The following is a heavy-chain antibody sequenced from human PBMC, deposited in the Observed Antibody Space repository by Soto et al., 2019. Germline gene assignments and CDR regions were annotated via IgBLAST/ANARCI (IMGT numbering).Heavy chain of an antibody. Sequence: SETLSLTCTVSGDSISSHYWSWIRQPPGKGLEWIGYIYYSGSTYYNPSLKSRVTISVDTSKNQFSLKLSSVTAADTAVYYCARGGVTAGTDNYYYYGMDVWGQGTTVTVSS. D-gene: IGHD2-21*02. CDR3: ARGGVTAGTDNYYYYGMDV. V-gene: IGHV4-59*11. J-gene: IGHJ6*02. CDR1: GDSISSHY. CDR2: IYYSGST.